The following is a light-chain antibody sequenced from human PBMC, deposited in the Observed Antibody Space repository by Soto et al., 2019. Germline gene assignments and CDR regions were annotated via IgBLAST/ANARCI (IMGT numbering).Light chain of an antibody. J-gene: IGKJ2*01. CDR3: QPYNNWPFT. CDR2: GAS. CDR1: QSISSN. V-gene: IGKV3-15*01. Sequence: EIVMTQSPATLSVSPGERATLSCRASQSISSNLAWYQQKPGQAPSLLIYGASARATGIPARFSGSGSGTEFTLTISSLQSEDYEVYYCQPYNNWPFTFGQGTKVDI.